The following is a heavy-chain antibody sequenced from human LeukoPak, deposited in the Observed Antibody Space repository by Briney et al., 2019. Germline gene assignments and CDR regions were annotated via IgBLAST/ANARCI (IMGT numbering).Heavy chain of an antibody. Sequence: ASVKVSCKASGYTFTSYDINWVRQATGQGLEWMGWMNPNSGNTGYAQKFQGRVTMTRNTSISTAYMELSSLTSEDTAVYYCARGTHRSNWFDPWGQGTLVTVSS. J-gene: IGHJ5*02. CDR1: GYTFTSYD. CDR2: MNPNSGNT. CDR3: ARGTHRSNWFDP. D-gene: IGHD1-14*01. V-gene: IGHV1-8*01.